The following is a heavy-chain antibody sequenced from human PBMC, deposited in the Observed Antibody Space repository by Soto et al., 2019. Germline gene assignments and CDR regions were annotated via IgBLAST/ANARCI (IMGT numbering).Heavy chain of an antibody. D-gene: IGHD3-22*01. J-gene: IGHJ3*02. CDR2: IYYSGST. CDR3: ARMRYYDSSGSRDAFDI. CDR1: GGSISSYY. Sequence: SATLSHTYTVSGGSISSYYWSWIRQPPGKGLEWIGYIYYSGSTNYNPSLKSRVTISVDTSKNQFSLKLSSVTAADTAVYYCARMRYYDSSGSRDAFDIWGQGTMVTVSS. V-gene: IGHV4-59*01.